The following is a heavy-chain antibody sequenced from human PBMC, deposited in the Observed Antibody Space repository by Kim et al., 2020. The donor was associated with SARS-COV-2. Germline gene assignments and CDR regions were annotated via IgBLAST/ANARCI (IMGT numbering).Heavy chain of an antibody. V-gene: IGHV1-18*01. CDR1: GYTFTSYG. J-gene: IGHJ4*02. Sequence: ASVKVSCKASGYTFTSYGIIWVRQAPGQGLEWMGWISAYNGNTHYAQNFQDRVTMTADTSTSTAYMDLRSLRSDDTAVYYCARKPEGRQIDYWGQGTLVTVSS. CDR2: ISAYNGNT. CDR3: ARKPEGRQIDY.